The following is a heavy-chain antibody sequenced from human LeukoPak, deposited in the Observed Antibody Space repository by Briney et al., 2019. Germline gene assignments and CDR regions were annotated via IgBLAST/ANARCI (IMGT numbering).Heavy chain of an antibody. CDR2: ISAYNGNT. CDR3: ARYASVLEGYSSNWYVYYFDL. J-gene: IGHJ2*01. V-gene: IGHV1-18*01. CDR1: GYTFTSYG. Sequence: GASVKVSCKASGYTFTSYGISWVRQAPGQGLEWMGWISAYNGNTNYAQKFQGRVTMTTDTSTSTAYMELRSLRSDDTAVYYCARYASVLEGYSSNWYVYYFDLWGRGTLVTVSS. D-gene: IGHD6-13*01.